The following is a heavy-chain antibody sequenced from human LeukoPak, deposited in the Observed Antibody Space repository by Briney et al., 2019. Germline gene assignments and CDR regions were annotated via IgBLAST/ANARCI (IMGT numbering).Heavy chain of an antibody. J-gene: IGHJ4*02. V-gene: IGHV4-30-4*01. CDR2: IYYSGST. Sequence: SETLSLTCTVSGGSISSGDYYWSWIRQPPGKGLEWIGYIYYSGSTYYNPSLKSRVTISVDTSKNQFSLKLSSVTAADTAVYYCARVLWFGELSYFDYWGQGTLVTVPS. D-gene: IGHD3-10*01. CDR1: GGSISSGDYY. CDR3: ARVLWFGELSYFDY.